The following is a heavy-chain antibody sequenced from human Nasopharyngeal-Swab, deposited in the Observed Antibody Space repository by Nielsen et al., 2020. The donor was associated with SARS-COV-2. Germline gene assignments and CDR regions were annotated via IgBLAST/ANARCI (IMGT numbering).Heavy chain of an antibody. CDR3: ARGGSRGLRYFDWLLYSDYYYGMDV. V-gene: IGHV1-46*01. Sequence: ASVKVSCKASGYTFTSYYMHWVRQAPGQGLEWMGIINPSGGSTSYAQKFQGRVTMTRNTSISTAYMELSSLRSEDTAVYYCARGGSRGLRYFDWLLYSDYYYGMDVWGQGTTVTVSS. CDR1: GYTFTSYY. CDR2: INPSGGST. D-gene: IGHD3-9*01. J-gene: IGHJ6*02.